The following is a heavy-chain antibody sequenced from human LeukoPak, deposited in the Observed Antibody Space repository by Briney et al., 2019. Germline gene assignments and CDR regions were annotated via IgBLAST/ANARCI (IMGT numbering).Heavy chain of an antibody. CDR1: GGSISSYY. J-gene: IGHJ5*02. CDR2: IYYSGNT. D-gene: IGHD2-15*01. CDR3: AREWEYCSGGSCYPNWFGP. V-gene: IGHV4-59*01. Sequence: SETLSLTCTVSGGSISSYYWSWIRQPPGKGLEWIGYIYYSGNTNYNPSLKSRVTIAVDTSKNQFSLKLSSVTAADTAVYYCAREWEYCSGGSCYPNWFGPWGQGTLVTVSS.